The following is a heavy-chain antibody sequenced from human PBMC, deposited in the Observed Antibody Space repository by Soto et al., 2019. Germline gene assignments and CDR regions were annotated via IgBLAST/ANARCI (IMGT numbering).Heavy chain of an antibody. CDR2: ITNDGTNE. CDR1: GFVFSDYG. Sequence: QMNLVESGGGVVQPGRSLRLSCAASGFVFSDYGMHWVRQAPGKGLEWVALITNDGTNEYYRESVKGRFSISRGMSTNTVDLLMNRLRPEDTWVYYCAKEGPGGRRHCYYAMDVWGQGTTVTVSS. D-gene: IGHD2-15*01. CDR3: AKEGPGGRRHCYYAMDV. V-gene: IGHV3-30*18. J-gene: IGHJ6*02.